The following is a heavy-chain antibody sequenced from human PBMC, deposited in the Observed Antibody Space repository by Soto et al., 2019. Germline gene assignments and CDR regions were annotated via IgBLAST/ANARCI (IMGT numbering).Heavy chain of an antibody. V-gene: IGHV4-39*01. CDR1: GGSISSSSYY. D-gene: IGHD6-6*01. CDR3: ARLKYSSSSAFDY. Sequence: QLQLQESGPGLVKPSETLSLTCTVSGGSISSSSYYWGWIRQPPGKGLEWIGSIYYSGSTYYNPSLKSRVTISVDTSKNQFSLKLSSVTAADTAVYYCARLKYSSSSAFDYWGQGTLVTVSS. J-gene: IGHJ4*02. CDR2: IYYSGST.